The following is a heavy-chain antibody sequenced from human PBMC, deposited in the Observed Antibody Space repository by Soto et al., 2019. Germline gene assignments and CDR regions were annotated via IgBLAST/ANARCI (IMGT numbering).Heavy chain of an antibody. V-gene: IGHV4-59*01. J-gene: IGHJ4*02. CDR2: IYYSGST. CDR1: GGSLSSYY. D-gene: IGHD3-22*01. Sequence: SETLSLTCTVSGGSLSSYYWSWIRQPPGKGLEWIGYIYYSGSTNYNPSLKSRVTISVDTSKNQFSLKLSSVTAADTAVYYCARVLYYYDSSGYPPGPYFDYWGQGTLVTVSS. CDR3: ARVLYYYDSSGYPPGPYFDY.